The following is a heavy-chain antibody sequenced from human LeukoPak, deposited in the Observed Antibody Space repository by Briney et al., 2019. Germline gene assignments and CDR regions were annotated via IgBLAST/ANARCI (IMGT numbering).Heavy chain of an antibody. J-gene: IGHJ4*02. V-gene: IGHV3-72*01. CDR2: TRTKAHSYTA. CDR1: GFTFSNYG. Sequence: GGSLRLSCAVSGFTFSNYGMHWVRQAPGKGLEWIGHTRTKAHSYTAEYAPSVKGRFTMSGDDSKNSVFLQMNSLKAEDTAVYYCATLYYAGSIYHPFEFWGQGTLVTASS. CDR3: ATLYYAGSIYHPFEF. D-gene: IGHD2-8*01.